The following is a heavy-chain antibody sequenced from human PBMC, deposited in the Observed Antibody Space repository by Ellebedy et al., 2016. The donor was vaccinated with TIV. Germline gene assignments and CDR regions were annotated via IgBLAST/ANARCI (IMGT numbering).Heavy chain of an antibody. CDR2: ISWNSGTT. Sequence: GGSLRLXXAASGFTFDDYAMHWVRQAPGKGLEWVSGISWNSGTTDYADFVKGRFTISRDNAKNSLYLQMNRLRADYTAFYYCARDLRITARDYYLDYWGQGTLVTVSS. J-gene: IGHJ4*02. CDR3: ARDLRITARDYYLDY. D-gene: IGHD6-6*01. CDR1: GFTFDDYA. V-gene: IGHV3-9*01.